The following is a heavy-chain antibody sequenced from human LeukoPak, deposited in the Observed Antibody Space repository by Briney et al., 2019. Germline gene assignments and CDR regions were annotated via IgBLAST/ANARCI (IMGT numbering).Heavy chain of an antibody. Sequence: GGSLRLSCAASGFIFSNYAMHWVRQAPGKGLDWVAVISFDGSNIYYADSAKGRFTISRDNAKNSLYLQMSSLRAEDTAVYYCARVVYYGSGSYLVYYFDYWGQGTLVTVSS. J-gene: IGHJ4*02. CDR1: GFIFSNYA. D-gene: IGHD3-10*01. CDR2: ISFDGSNI. CDR3: ARVVYYGSGSYLVYYFDY. V-gene: IGHV3-30*04.